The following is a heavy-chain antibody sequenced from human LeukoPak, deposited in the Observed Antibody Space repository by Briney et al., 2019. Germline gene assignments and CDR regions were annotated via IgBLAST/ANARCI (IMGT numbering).Heavy chain of an antibody. D-gene: IGHD3-10*01. CDR2: ISYDGSNK. CDR1: GFTFSSYG. J-gene: IGHJ4*02. CDR3: AKDIVVLWFGEFLFDC. Sequence: GRSLRLSCAASGFTFSSYGMHWVRQAPGKGLEWVAVISYDGSNKYYADSVKGRFTISRDNSKNTLYLQMNSLRAEDTAVYYCAKDIVVLWFGEFLFDCWGQGTLVTVSS. V-gene: IGHV3-30*18.